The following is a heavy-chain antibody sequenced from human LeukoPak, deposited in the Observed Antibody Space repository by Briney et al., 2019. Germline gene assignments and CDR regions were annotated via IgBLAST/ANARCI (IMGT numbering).Heavy chain of an antibody. D-gene: IGHD3-9*01. CDR1: AGTFSSYA. CDR3: ARGGGWRAFDWLLQNYYYYIDV. J-gene: IGHJ6*03. Sequence: GASVKVSCKTSAGTFSSYAISWVRQAPGQGLEWMGGIIPIFGTANYAQTFPGRVTITAAESTSTAYIEMSSLRSEDTAVYYCARGGGWRAFDWLLQNYYYYIDVWGKGTTVTISS. V-gene: IGHV1-69*13. CDR2: IIPIFGTA.